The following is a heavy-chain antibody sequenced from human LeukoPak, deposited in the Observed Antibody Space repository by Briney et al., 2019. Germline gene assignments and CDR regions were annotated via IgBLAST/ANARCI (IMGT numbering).Heavy chain of an antibody. D-gene: IGHD3-10*01. Sequence: GGSLRLSCAASGFTFSGSAMHWVRQASGKGLEWVGRIRSKANSYATAYAASVKGRFTISRDDSKNTAYLQMNSLKTEDTAVYYCTSRPRVRGESGMDVWGQGTTVTVSS. V-gene: IGHV3-73*01. CDR2: IRSKANSYAT. CDR1: GFTFSGSA. CDR3: TSRPRVRGESGMDV. J-gene: IGHJ6*02.